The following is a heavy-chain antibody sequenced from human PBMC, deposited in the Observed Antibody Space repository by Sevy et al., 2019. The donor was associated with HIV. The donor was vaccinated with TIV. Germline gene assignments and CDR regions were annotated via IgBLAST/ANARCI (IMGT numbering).Heavy chain of an antibody. CDR2: IKQDGSEK. CDR1: GFTFSSYW. Sequence: GGSLRLSCAVSGFTFSSYWMTWVRQAPGKGLEWVANIKQDGSEKYYVDSVKGRFTISRDNAKNSLYLQMNSLRAEDTAIYYCAAGYTSGYLTYWGQGTLVTVSS. CDR3: AAGYTSGYLTY. V-gene: IGHV3-7*01. J-gene: IGHJ4*02. D-gene: IGHD6-19*01.